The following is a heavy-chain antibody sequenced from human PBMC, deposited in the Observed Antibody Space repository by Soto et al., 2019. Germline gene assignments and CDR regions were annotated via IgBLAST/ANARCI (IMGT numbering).Heavy chain of an antibody. D-gene: IGHD4-17*01. CDR1: GGSVSNKTYY. V-gene: IGHV4-61*01. CDR3: ARTTAVPNTLRSRYFFDY. Sequence: KASETLSLACSVSGGSVSNKTYYWSWIRQPPGKRLEWIGYVYYSGTTNYNPSLKSRVTISVDLSKNQSSLRLSSVTTADTALYYCARTTAVPNTLRSRYFFDYWGQGTLVTVSS. CDR2: VYYSGTT. J-gene: IGHJ4*02.